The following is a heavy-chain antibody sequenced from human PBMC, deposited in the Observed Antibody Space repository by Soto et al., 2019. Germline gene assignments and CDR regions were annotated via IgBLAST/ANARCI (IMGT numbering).Heavy chain of an antibody. CDR3: ARDLRYSSSWTGWFDP. D-gene: IGHD6-13*01. V-gene: IGHV3-33*01. J-gene: IGHJ5*02. Sequence: PGGSMRLSCAASGFTFSSYGMHWVRQAPGKGLEWVAVIWYDGSNKYYADSVKGRFTISRDNSKNTLYLQMNSLRAEDTAVYYCARDLRYSSSWTGWFDPWGQGTLVTVSS. CDR1: GFTFSSYG. CDR2: IWYDGSNK.